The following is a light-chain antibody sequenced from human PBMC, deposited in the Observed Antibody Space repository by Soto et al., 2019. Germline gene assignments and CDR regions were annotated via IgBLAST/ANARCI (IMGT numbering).Light chain of an antibody. V-gene: IGKV3-20*01. CDR1: QSVSISF. Sequence: EIVLTQSPGTLSLSPGERATLSFSAGQSVSISFLAWYQQKPGQAPRLLIYGASTRTTGISDRFSGGGSGSDFTLTIGRLEPEDSAVYYCQHYGASSWTFGXGTKVDIK. CDR2: GAS. CDR3: QHYGASSWT. J-gene: IGKJ1*01.